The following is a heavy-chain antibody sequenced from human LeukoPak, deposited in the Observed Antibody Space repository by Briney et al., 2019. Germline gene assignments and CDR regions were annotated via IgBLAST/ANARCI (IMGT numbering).Heavy chain of an antibody. J-gene: IGHJ4*02. Sequence: GGSLRLSCTASGFTFGDYAMSWVRQAPGKGLEWVGFIRSKAYGGTTEYAASVKGRFTISRDDSKSIAYLQMNSLKTEDTAVYYCATGPYSSSYDLDYWGQGTLVTVSS. D-gene: IGHD6-13*01. CDR3: ATGPYSSSYDLDY. CDR1: GFTFGDYA. CDR2: IRSKAYGGTT. V-gene: IGHV3-49*04.